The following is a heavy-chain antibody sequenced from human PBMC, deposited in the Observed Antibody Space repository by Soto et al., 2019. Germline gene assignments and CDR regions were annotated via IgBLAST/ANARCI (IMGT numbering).Heavy chain of an antibody. CDR2: IVPIFGA. V-gene: IGHV1-69*12. Sequence: QVQLVQSGAEVKKPGSSVKVSCKSSGGTFSDYGFSWVRQAPGQGLECMGVIVPIFGAEHPQKFQGSVTITADESRNTVFMELRGLRSEDTAVYYGARGGSDYEGSGYYQGHVWGQGTTVTVSS. J-gene: IGHJ6*02. CDR3: ARGGSDYEGSGYYQGHV. D-gene: IGHD3-22*01. CDR1: GGTFSDYG.